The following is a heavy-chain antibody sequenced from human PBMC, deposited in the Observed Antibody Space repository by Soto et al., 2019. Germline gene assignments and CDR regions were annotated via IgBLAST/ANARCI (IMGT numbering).Heavy chain of an antibody. CDR2: ISAYNGNT. CDR3: ARDAQQWLVRGGRFDY. J-gene: IGHJ4*02. D-gene: IGHD6-19*01. Sequence: QVQLVQSGAEVKKPGASVKVSCKASGYTFTSYGISWVRQAPGQGLEWMGWISAYNGNTNYAQKLQGRVTMTTDTSTSTAYMELRSLRADDTAVYYCARDAQQWLVRGGRFDYWGQGTLVTVSS. CDR1: GYTFTSYG. V-gene: IGHV1-18*01.